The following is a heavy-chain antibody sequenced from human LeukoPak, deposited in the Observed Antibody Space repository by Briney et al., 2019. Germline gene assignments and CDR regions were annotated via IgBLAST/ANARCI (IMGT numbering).Heavy chain of an antibody. CDR1: GYTFTGYA. J-gene: IGHJ4*02. CDR3: AVYSDRSLDY. CDR2: INTNTGNP. D-gene: IGHD4-17*01. V-gene: IGHV7-4-1*02. Sequence: VASVKVSCKASGYTFTGYAMNWVRQAPGQGLEWMGLINTNTGNPTYDQGFTGRFVFSLDTSVSTAYLQISSLKAEDSAVYYCAVYSDRSLDYWGQGTLVTVSS.